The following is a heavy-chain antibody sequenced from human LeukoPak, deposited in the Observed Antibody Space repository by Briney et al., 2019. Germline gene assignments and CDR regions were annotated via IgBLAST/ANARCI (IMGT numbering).Heavy chain of an antibody. J-gene: IGHJ6*03. CDR1: GGSFSGYY. Sequence: SSETLSLTCAVYGGSFSGYYWSWLRQPPGKGLEWIGEINHSGSTNYNPSLKSRVTISVDTSKNQFSLKLSSVTAADTAVYYCARAGGSTVTTLNYYYYYYYYMDVWGKGTTVTVSS. V-gene: IGHV4-34*01. CDR3: ARAGGSTVTTLNYYYYYYYYMDV. D-gene: IGHD4-17*01. CDR2: INHSGST.